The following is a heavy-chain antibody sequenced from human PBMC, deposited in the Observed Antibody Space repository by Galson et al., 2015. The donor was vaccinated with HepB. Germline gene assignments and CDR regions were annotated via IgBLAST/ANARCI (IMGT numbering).Heavy chain of an antibody. CDR1: GFTFSSYG. CDR3: AKEKLTDVSYAFDI. J-gene: IGHJ3*02. CDR2: ISYDGSNK. V-gene: IGHV3-30*18. D-gene: IGHD7-27*01. Sequence: SLRLSCAASGFTFSSYGMHWVRQAPGKGLEWVAIISYDGSNKYYADSVKGRFTISRDNSKNTLYLQMNSLRAEDTAVYYCAKEKLTDVSYAFDIWGQGTMVTVSS.